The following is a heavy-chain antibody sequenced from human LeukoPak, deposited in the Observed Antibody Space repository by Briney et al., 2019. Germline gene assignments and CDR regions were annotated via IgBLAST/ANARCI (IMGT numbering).Heavy chain of an antibody. CDR3: AKERTGGWPFDY. V-gene: IGHV3-23*01. CDR1: GFTFSSYA. CDR2: ISGSRGTT. D-gene: IGHD6-19*01. Sequence: PAGSLRRSCAASGFTFSSYAMSWVRQAPGKGLEWVSGISGSRGTTYYADSVKGRLTTSRANSTNTLYLQMNSLRADDTAVYYRAKERTGGWPFDYWGQGTMVTVCS. J-gene: IGHJ4*02.